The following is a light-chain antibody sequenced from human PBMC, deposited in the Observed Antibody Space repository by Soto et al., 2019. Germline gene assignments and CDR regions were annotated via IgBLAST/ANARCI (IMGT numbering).Light chain of an antibody. CDR1: QSLNRN. Sequence: EILMTQSPATLSVSPGERATLSCRASQSLNRNLAWYQQKPGQAPRLIIYGASTRASGIPARFSGSGSGTEFTLTISSLQSEDFALSYCQHYNDWPPAFTFGPGTKLDL. CDR2: GAS. V-gene: IGKV3D-15*01. CDR3: QHYNDWPPAFT. J-gene: IGKJ3*01.